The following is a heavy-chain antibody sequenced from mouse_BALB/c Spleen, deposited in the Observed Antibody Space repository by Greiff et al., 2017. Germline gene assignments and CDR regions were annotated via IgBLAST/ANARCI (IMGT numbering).Heavy chain of an antibody. J-gene: IGHJ1*01. CDR1: GFSFTSYC. Sequence: VKLVESGPGLVQPSQSLSISCTVSGFSFTSYCVHWVRQSPGKGLEWLGLIWSGGSKDYNAAFISRLSISKDNTKGHVFFKMNSLQANDTAKYFCAANLGYGRTPTDFDVWGAGTTVTVSA. D-gene: IGHD3-2*02. V-gene: IGHV2-2*02. CDR2: IWSGGSK. CDR3: AANLGYGRTPTDFDV.